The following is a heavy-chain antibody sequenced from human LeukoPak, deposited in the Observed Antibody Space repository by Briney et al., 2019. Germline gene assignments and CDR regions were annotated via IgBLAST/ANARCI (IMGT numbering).Heavy chain of an antibody. Sequence: GGSLRLSCAASGFTVSSNYMSWVRQAPGKGLEWVSVIYSGGSTYYADSVKGRFAISRDSSKNTLYLQMNRLRVEDTAVYYCAKGRGPQPTVCENWGQGALVTVSS. CDR2: IYSGGST. CDR1: GFTVSSNY. CDR3: AKGRGPQPTVCEN. D-gene: IGHD3-16*01. J-gene: IGHJ4*02. V-gene: IGHV3-53*05.